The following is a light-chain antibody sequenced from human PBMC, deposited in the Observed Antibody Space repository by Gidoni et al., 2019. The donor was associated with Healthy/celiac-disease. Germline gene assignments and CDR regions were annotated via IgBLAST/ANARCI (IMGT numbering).Light chain of an antibody. CDR1: QSVSSSY. CDR3: QQYGSSLLT. J-gene: IGKJ3*01. Sequence: EIVFTQSPGTLSLSPGERATLSCRASQSVSSSYLAWYQQKPGQAPRLLIYGASSRATGIPDRCSGSGSGTDFTLTSSRMEPEDFAVYYCQQYGSSLLTFGPGTKVDIK. CDR2: GAS. V-gene: IGKV3-20*01.